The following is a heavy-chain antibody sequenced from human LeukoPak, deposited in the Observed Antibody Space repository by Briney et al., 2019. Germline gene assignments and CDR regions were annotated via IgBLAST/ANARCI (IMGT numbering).Heavy chain of an antibody. CDR1: GFTFSSYW. V-gene: IGHV3-74*01. Sequence: PGGSLRLSCAASGFTFSSYWMHWVRQAPGEGLVWVSRIKTDGTTTNYADSVKGRFTVSRDNAKNTLYLQMNSLRAEDTAVYYCAKGISFYYYYYMDVWGKGTTVTVSS. J-gene: IGHJ6*03. CDR3: AKGISFYYYYYMDV. CDR2: IKTDGTTT.